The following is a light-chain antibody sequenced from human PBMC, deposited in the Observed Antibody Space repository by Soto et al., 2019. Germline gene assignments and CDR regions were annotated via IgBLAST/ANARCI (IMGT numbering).Light chain of an antibody. CDR3: CSYAGNHYV. CDR1: SSDVGGYNY. CDR2: DVS. V-gene: IGLV2-11*01. J-gene: IGLJ1*01. Sequence: QSALTQPRSVSGSPGQSVTISCSGTSSDVGGYNYVSWYQQHPGKAPKLMIYDVSKRPSGVPDRFSGSKSGNPASLTISGLQAEDEADYCCCSYAGNHYVSGTGTKLTVL.